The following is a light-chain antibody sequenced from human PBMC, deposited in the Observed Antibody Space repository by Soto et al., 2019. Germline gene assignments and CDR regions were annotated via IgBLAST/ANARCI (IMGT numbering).Light chain of an antibody. V-gene: IGKV3-15*01. J-gene: IGKJ3*01. CDR2: GAS. Sequence: EIVMTQSPATLSVSPGERATLSCRASQSVATNLAWYHQKPGQAPRLLFSGASTRATDIPARFSGSGSGTEFTLTISNLQSEDFAVYYCQQYNYWPFTFGPGTKVDNK. CDR1: QSVATN. CDR3: QQYNYWPFT.